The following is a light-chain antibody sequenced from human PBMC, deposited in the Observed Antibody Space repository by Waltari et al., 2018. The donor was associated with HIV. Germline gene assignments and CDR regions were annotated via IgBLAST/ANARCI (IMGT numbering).Light chain of an antibody. V-gene: IGKV3-11*01. Sequence: EIVLTQSPATLSLSPGQRATLSCRASQSIGSYLAWYQQKPGQAPRLLIFDASNTATGTPARFSGSGSGTDFTLTISSLEAEDFAVYYCQQRTPVAFGQGTRLEIK. J-gene: IGKJ5*01. CDR2: DAS. CDR1: QSIGSY. CDR3: QQRTPVA.